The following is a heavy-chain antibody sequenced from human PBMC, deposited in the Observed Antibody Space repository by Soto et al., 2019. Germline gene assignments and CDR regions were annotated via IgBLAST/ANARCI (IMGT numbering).Heavy chain of an antibody. Sequence: GWSLRLSCAASGFTFSDYSMTWVRQAPGKGLEWVSSISSRSSYIYYADSVKGRFTISRDNANNSLYLQMNSLRAEDTAVYYCARVGVRSSSWEADYWGQGTLVTVSS. CDR3: ARVGVRSSSWEADY. J-gene: IGHJ4*02. CDR2: ISSRSSYI. V-gene: IGHV3-21*01. D-gene: IGHD6-13*01. CDR1: GFTFSDYS.